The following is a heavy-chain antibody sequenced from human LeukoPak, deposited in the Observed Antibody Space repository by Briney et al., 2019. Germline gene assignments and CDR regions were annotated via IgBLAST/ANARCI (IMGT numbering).Heavy chain of an antibody. CDR3: ARGSPGGSGSYCDY. CDR2: IIPILGIA. V-gene: IGHV1-69*04. D-gene: IGHD3-10*01. J-gene: IGHJ4*02. Sequence: SVKVSCKASGGTFSSYAISWVRQAPGQGLEWMGRIIPILGIANYAQKFQGRVTITADKSTSTAYMELSSLRSEDTAVYYCARGSPGGSGSYCDYWGQGTLVTVSS. CDR1: GGTFSSYA.